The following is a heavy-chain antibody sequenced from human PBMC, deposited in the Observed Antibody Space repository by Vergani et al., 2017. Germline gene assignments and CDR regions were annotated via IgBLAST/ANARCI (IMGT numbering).Heavy chain of an antibody. V-gene: IGHV4-31*02. CDR3: ARGKRVVPAAANYYMDV. Sequence: GYYWSWIRQHPGKGLEWIGYIYYSGSTYYNPTLKSRVTISVDTSKNQFSLKLSSVTAADTAVYYCARGKRVVPAAANYYMDVWGKGTTVTVSS. D-gene: IGHD2-2*01. J-gene: IGHJ6*03. CDR2: IYYSGST. CDR1: GYY.